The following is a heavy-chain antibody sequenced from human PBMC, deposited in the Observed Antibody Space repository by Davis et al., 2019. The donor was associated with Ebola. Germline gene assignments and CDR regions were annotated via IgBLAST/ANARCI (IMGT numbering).Heavy chain of an antibody. Sequence: MPSETLSLTCTVSGYSISSGYYWGWIRQPPGKGLEWIGSIYHSGSTYYNPSLKSRVTISVDTSKNQFSLKLSSVTAADTAVYYCGRVDVQLLHGVDYWGQGILVTVSS. J-gene: IGHJ4*02. CDR1: GYSISSGYY. CDR3: GRVDVQLLHGVDY. D-gene: IGHD1-1*01. V-gene: IGHV4-38-2*02. CDR2: IYHSGST.